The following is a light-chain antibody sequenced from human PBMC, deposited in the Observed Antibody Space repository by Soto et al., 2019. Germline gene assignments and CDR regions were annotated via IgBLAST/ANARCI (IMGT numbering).Light chain of an antibody. CDR1: SSNIGSNT. V-gene: IGLV1-44*01. CDR3: AGRDDSLIVL. CDR2: SNN. J-gene: IGLJ2*01. Sequence: QSALTQPPSASGTPGQRVTISCSGSSSNIGSNTVNWYQQLPGTAPKLLIYSNNQRPSGVPYRFSGSKSGTSASLAISGRQSEEGAVYYWAGRDDSLIVLFGGGTKLT.